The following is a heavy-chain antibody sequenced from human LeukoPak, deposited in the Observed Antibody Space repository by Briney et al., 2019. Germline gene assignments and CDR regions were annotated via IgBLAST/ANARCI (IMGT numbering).Heavy chain of an antibody. D-gene: IGHD3-10*01. CDR2: IYHSGST. Sequence: SETLPLTCTVSGGSISSGGYYWSWIRQPPGKGLEWIGYIYHSGSTYYNPSLKSRVTISVDTSKNQFSLKLSSVTAADTAVYYCARIGGSGPDWFDPWGQGTLVTVSS. CDR3: ARIGGSGPDWFDP. J-gene: IGHJ5*02. CDR1: GGSISSGGYY. V-gene: IGHV4-30-2*01.